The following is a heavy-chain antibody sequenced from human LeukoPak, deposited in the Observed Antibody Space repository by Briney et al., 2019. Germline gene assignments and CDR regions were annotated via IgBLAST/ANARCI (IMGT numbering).Heavy chain of an antibody. D-gene: IGHD5-18*01. CDR2: IYPGDSGT. CDR3: ARRGGGNTGGFFFDY. CDR1: VFSFTNYW. Sequence: GESLKISCKTSVFSFTNYWIAWVRQMPGEGLEWMGSIYPGDSGTRYNPSFQGQVTISADRSIKTAYLQWSSLKASDTAMYCARRGGGNTGGFFFDYWGQGSLVTVSS. J-gene: IGHJ4*02. V-gene: IGHV5-51*01.